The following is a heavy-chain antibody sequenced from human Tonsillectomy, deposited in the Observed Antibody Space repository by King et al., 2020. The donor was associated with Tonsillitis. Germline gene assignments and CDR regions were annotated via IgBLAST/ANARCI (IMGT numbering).Heavy chain of an antibody. D-gene: IGHD3-3*01. CDR3: HPDFWSFGEVLDY. V-gene: IGHV3-15*01. CDR2: INSKSDGGTT. Sequence: VQLVQSGGGLVKPGGSLRLSCTASGLALSNTWMSWVRQVPGKGLECVGRINSKSDGGTTDYAAPVKGRFTISRDDSKNTLYLQMNSLKTEDTAVYYCHPDFWSFGEVLDYWGQGTLVTVSS. CDR1: GLALSNTW. J-gene: IGHJ4*02.